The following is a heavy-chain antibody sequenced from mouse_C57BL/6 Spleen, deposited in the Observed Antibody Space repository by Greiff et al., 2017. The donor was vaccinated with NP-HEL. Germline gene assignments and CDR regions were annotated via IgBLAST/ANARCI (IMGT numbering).Heavy chain of an antibody. J-gene: IGHJ3*01. CDR3: TVFYYDYETY. D-gene: IGHD2-4*01. Sequence: EVKLQESGAELVRPGASVKLSCTASGFNIKDDYMHWVKQRPEQGLEWIGWIDPENGDTEYASKFQGKATITADTSSNTAYLQLSSLTSEDTAVYYCTVFYYDYETYWGQGTLVTVSA. V-gene: IGHV14-4*01. CDR1: GFNIKDDY. CDR2: IDPENGDT.